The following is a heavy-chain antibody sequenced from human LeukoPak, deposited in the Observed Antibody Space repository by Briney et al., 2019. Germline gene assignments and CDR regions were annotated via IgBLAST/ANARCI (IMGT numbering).Heavy chain of an antibody. V-gene: IGHV5-10-1*01. D-gene: IGHD2-2*01. CDR3: ARHAGDGGAFDV. J-gene: IGHJ3*01. Sequence: LGGSLEISCQVSGSTFTNYWITWVRQLPGKGLEWMGWIDPSDSYTKYSPSFQGHVSISADKSIATAYLQWSSLEASDTAMYSCARHAGDGGAFDVWGQGTMVTVSS. CDR1: GSTFTNYW. CDR2: IDPSDSYT.